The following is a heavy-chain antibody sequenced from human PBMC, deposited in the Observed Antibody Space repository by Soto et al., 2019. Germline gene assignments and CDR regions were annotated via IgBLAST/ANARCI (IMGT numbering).Heavy chain of an antibody. J-gene: IGHJ4*02. D-gene: IGHD3-10*02. CDR3: ATPQDYVGCLDS. CDR2: INVGNGNT. CDR1: GYTFTRYN. V-gene: IGHV1-3*01. Sequence: ASVKVSCKASGYTFTRYNIHWVRQAPGQRLERMGWINVGNGNTRYSQKFQGRPTLTRDTPGNTAYLELNSLIFEDTAVYYCATPQDYVGCLDSWGQGTLVTVSS.